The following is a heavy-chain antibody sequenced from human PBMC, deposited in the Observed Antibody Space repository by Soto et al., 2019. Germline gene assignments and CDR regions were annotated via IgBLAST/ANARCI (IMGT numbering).Heavy chain of an antibody. D-gene: IGHD3-16*01. Sequence: PSQTLSLTCAIAVDSVYGNIAAWNWNSQSPSRGLEWLGRTYYRSKLYNDYAVSVKSRITVTPDTSKNQFSLHLNSANPEDPDVYYCVRQFQYYESSVSYFENRGQ. J-gene: IGHJ4*02. CDR2: TYYRSKLYN. CDR3: VRQFQYYESSVSYFEN. V-gene: IGHV6-1*01. CDR1: VDSVYGNIAA.